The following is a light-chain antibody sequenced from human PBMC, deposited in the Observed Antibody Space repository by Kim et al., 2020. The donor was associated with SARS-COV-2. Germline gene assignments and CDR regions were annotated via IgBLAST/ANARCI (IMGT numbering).Light chain of an antibody. J-gene: IGLJ3*02. V-gene: IGLV1-44*01. CDR1: SSNSGGHT. Sequence: GQRVTMTCSGSSSNSGGHTENWYQQLPGTTPKLLIYSNDQRPSGVPERFSGSKSGTSASLAISGLQSDDEADYYCTAWDGSLNGQVFGGGTKLTVL. CDR3: TAWDGSLNGQV. CDR2: SND.